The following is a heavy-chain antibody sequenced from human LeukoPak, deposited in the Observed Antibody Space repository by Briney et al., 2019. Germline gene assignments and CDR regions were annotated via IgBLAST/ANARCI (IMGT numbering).Heavy chain of an antibody. CDR2: INHSGST. CDR3: VRGRTTYYGSGSYSFPRGMDV. Sequence: SETLSLTCAVYGGSFSGYYWSWIRQPPGKGLEWIGEINHSGSTNYNPSLKSRVTISVDTSKNQFSLKLSSVTAADTAVYYCVRGRTTYYGSGSYSFPRGMDVWGQGTTVTVSS. V-gene: IGHV4-34*01. D-gene: IGHD3-10*01. J-gene: IGHJ6*02. CDR1: GGSFSGYY.